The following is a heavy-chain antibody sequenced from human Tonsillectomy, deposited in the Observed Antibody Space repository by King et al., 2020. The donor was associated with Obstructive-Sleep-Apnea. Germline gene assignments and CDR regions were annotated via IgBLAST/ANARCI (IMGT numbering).Heavy chain of an antibody. D-gene: IGHD3-3*01. CDR2: IFYSGST. V-gene: IGHV4-59*01. Sequence: QLQESGPGLVKPSETLSLTCTVSGGSISSYYWSWIRQPPGRGLEWIGYIFYSGSTNYNPSLKSRVTISVDTSKNQFSLKLSSVTAADTAVYYCARFGGDFWGGYYTPIDYWGQGTLVTVSS. CDR3: ARFGGDFWGGYYTPIDY. CDR1: GGSISSYY. J-gene: IGHJ4*02.